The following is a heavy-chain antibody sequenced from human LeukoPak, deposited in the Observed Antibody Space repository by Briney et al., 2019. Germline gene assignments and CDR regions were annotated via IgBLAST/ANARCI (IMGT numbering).Heavy chain of an antibody. J-gene: IGHJ5*02. CDR1: GFTFSNYW. CDR3: ARALAVAGTGGFDP. CDR2: IKQDGSEK. V-gene: IGHV3-7*01. Sequence: GGSLRLSCAASGFTFSNYWMSWVRQAPGKGLEWVANIKQDGSEKDYVDSVKGRFTISRDNAKNSLYLQMNSLRAEDTAVYYCARALAVAGTGGFDPWGQGTLVTVSS. D-gene: IGHD6-19*01.